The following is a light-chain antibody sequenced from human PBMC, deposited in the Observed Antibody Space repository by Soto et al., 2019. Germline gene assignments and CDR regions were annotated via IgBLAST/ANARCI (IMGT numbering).Light chain of an antibody. CDR1: SSDVGGYNY. V-gene: IGLV2-14*01. CDR2: EVS. CDR3: SSYTSSLSGSV. Sequence: QSVLTQPASVSGSPGQSITISCTGTSSDVGGYNYVSWYQQHPGKAPKLMIYEVSNRPSGVSNRFSGSKSGNTASLTISGLQAEDEADYYCSSYTSSLSGSVFGTGTKVTVX. J-gene: IGLJ1*01.